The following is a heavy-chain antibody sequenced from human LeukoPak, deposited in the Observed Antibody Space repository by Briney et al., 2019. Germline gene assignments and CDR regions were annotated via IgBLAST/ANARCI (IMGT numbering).Heavy chain of an antibody. CDR3: YKDLMGSSGY. Sequence: GGSLRLSCAASGFTSSNAWMNWVRQAPGKGLEWVGRIKSKTVGGTIEYAAPVKGRFTISRDDSKNTVYLKMNSLKIEDTAVYYCYKDLMGSSGYWGKGTLLTVSS. V-gene: IGHV3-15*01. D-gene: IGHD3-10*01. J-gene: IGHJ4*02. CDR2: IKSKTVGGTI. CDR1: GFTSSNAW.